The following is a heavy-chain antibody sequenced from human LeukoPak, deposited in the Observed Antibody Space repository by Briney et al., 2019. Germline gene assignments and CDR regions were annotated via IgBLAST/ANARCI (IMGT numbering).Heavy chain of an antibody. J-gene: IGHJ6*02. CDR1: GGSISRNNYY. D-gene: IGHD3-16*01. Sequence: SETLSLTCIVSGGSISRNNYYWGWIRQPPGKGLEWIGSIYYSGSTYYNPSLKSRVTISVDTSKNQFSLKLSSVTVADTAVYYCAVPRFGGDGMDVWGQGATVTVPS. CDR3: AVPRFGGDGMDV. V-gene: IGHV4-39*01. CDR2: IYYSGST.